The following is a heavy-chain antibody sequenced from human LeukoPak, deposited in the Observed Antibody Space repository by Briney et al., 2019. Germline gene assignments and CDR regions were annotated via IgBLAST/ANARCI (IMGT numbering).Heavy chain of an antibody. V-gene: IGHV3-30*02. CDR1: GFRLSSYG. D-gene: IGHD3-22*01. Sequence: RGSLRLSCAGSGFRLSSYGMHWVSQAPGKGLEWMAFIRSDGSNKYYADSVKGRFSISRDNAKISLYLQMKSLRAEDTAIYYCARGLHSRRYDSSGYYPYWGQGTLVTVAS. J-gene: IGHJ4*02. CDR3: ARGLHSRRYDSSGYYPY. CDR2: IRSDGSNK.